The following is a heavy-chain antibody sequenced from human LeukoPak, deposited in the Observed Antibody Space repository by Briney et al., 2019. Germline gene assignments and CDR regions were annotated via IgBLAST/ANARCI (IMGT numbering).Heavy chain of an antibody. CDR2: ISAYNGNT. CDR3: ARDRVDYGDSGAIY. CDR1: GYTFTSYG. J-gene: IGHJ4*02. Sequence: ASVKVSCKASGYTFTSYGISWVRQAPGQGLEWMGWISAYNGNTNYAQKLQGRVTMTTDTSTSTAYMELRNLRSDDTAVYYCARDRVDYGDSGAIYWGQGTLVTVSS. D-gene: IGHD4-17*01. V-gene: IGHV1-18*01.